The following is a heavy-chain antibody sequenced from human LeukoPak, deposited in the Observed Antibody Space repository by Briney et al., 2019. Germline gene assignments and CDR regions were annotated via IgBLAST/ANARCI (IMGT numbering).Heavy chain of an antibody. D-gene: IGHD3-10*01. CDR1: GGSISSSSYY. CDR2: IYYSGST. V-gene: IGHV4-39*01. CDR3: ARVAYGSGSSRYYYYYYMDV. J-gene: IGHJ6*03. Sequence: KASETLSLTCTVSGGSISSSSYYWGWIRQPPGKGLEWIGSIYYSGSTYYNPSLKSRVTISVDTSKNQFSLKLSSVTAADTAVYYCARVAYGSGSSRYYYYYYMDVWGKGTTVTISS.